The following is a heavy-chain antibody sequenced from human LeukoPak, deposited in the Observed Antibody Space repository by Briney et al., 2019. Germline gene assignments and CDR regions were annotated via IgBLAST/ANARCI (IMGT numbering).Heavy chain of an antibody. V-gene: IGHV5-51*01. J-gene: IGHJ4*02. CDR3: ARHSPRFAVDY. CDR2: IYPSDSDT. Sequence: GESLKISCKGSGYSFTTYWIGWVRQMPGKGLEWMGIIYPSDSDTRYTPSFEGQVTISADKSISTAYLQWSSLKASDTAMYYCARHSPRFAVDYWGQGTLVTVSS. D-gene: IGHD3-16*01. CDR1: GYSFTTYW.